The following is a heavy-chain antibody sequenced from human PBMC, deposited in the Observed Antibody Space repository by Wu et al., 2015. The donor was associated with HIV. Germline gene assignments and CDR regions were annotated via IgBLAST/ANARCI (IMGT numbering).Heavy chain of an antibody. V-gene: IGHV1-8*02. CDR2: MNPNTGNR. Sequence: QVQLVQSGAEVKRSGASVKVSCKASGYSFTNFDINWVRQATGQGLEWVGWMNPNTGNRGYAQKFQGRVTMTRNTSINTAYMELRSLRSDDTAIYYCTSVRRVPTYYYYGEDVWGQGTTVIVSS. CDR3: TSVRRVPTYYYYGEDV. D-gene: IGHD2-2*01. CDR1: GYSFTNFD. J-gene: IGHJ6*02.